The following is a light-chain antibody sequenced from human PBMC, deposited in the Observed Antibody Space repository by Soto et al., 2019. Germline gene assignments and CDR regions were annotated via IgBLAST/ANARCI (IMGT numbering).Light chain of an antibody. CDR1: QSVKSS. Sequence: EIVMTQSPATLSVSPGERATLSCRASQSVKSSLAWYQHKPGQVPRLLIYGASTRATGDPVRFSGSGSGTDFTLTISSLQAEDVAVYYCQHYNQWPPFTFGPGTKVDIK. CDR2: GAS. J-gene: IGKJ3*01. CDR3: QHYNQWPPFT. V-gene: IGKV3-15*01.